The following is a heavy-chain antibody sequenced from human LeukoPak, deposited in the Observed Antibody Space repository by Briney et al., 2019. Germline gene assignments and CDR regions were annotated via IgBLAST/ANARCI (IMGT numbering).Heavy chain of an antibody. CDR2: ISSDGSRT. J-gene: IGHJ4*02. CDR1: GFTFSNSW. CDR3: ARGLVHDTSGYYSDY. V-gene: IGHV3-74*03. Sequence: PGGSLRLSCAASGFTFSNSWMHWVRQAPGKGLVWVSLISSDGSRTLYADSVKGRFTISRDNAKNTLYLQMDSLRAEDSAVYYCARGLVHDTSGYYSDYWGQGILVTVSS. D-gene: IGHD3-22*01.